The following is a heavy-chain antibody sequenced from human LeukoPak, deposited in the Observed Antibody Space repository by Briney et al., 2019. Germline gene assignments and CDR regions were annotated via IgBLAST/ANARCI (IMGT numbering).Heavy chain of an antibody. J-gene: IGHJ4*02. D-gene: IGHD6-19*01. CDR3: ASRSSGWYLFDY. V-gene: IGHV1-69*13. Sequence: ASVKVSRKASGGTFSSYAISWVRQAPGQGLEWMGGIIPIFGTANYAQKFQGRVTITADESTSTAYMELSSLRSEDTAVYYCASRSSGWYLFDYWGQGTLVTVSS. CDR2: IIPIFGTA. CDR1: GGTFSSYA.